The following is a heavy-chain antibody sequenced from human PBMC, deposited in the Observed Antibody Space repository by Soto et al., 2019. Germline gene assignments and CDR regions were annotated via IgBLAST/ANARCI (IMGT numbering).Heavy chain of an antibody. Sequence: QVQLVESGGGVVQPGRSLRLSCATSGFTFNTYGMHWVRQAPGKGLEWLTFISYDGSEKYHADSVKGRFTVSRDNSKNTLYLQMNSLRPEDTAVYYCAKDRRGRGYSYSARGNMDVWGQGTTVIVSS. J-gene: IGHJ6*02. D-gene: IGHD5-18*01. V-gene: IGHV3-30*18. CDR1: GFTFNTYG. CDR2: ISYDGSEK. CDR3: AKDRRGRGYSYSARGNMDV.